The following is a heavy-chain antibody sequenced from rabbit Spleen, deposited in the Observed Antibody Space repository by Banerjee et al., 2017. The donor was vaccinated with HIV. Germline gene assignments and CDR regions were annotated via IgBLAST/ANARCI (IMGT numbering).Heavy chain of an antibody. V-gene: IGHV1S40*01. D-gene: IGHD1-1*01. CDR1: GFSFNEFSFNGGYD. Sequence: QSLEESGGGLVKPGASLTLTCKASGFSFNEFSFNGGYDMCWVRQAPGKGLEWVVCAVAGSSGSTYSATWAKGRFTISKTSSTTVTLQMTSLTTADTATYFCARDLDGVIGWNFGWWGPGTLVTVS. J-gene: IGHJ4*01. CDR3: ARDLDGVIGWNFGW. CDR2: AVAGSSGST.